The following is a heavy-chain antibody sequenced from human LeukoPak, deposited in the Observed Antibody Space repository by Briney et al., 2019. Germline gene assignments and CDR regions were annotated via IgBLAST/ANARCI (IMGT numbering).Heavy chain of an antibody. V-gene: IGHV4-39*07. J-gene: IGHJ3*02. CDR1: GGSISSSSFY. CDR3: ARSGPAAGRPDAFDI. Sequence: SETLSLTRTLSGGSISSSSFYWGWIRQPPGKGLECIGTIYYSGITYYNSSLKSRVTISVDTSKNQFSLKLSSVTAADTAVYFCARSGPAAGRPDAFDIWGQGTMVTVSS. D-gene: IGHD2-2*01. CDR2: IYYSGIT.